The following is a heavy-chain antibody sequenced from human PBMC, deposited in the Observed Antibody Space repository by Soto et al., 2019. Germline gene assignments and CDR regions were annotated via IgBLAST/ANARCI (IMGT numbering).Heavy chain of an antibody. CDR2: ISGSGGST. CDR3: AKVPRVYCSSTSCYTFDY. J-gene: IGHJ4*02. D-gene: IGHD2-2*02. Sequence: SLRLSCAASGFTFSSYAMSWVRQAPGKGLEWVSAISGSGGSTYYADSVKGRFTISRDNSKNTLYLQMNSLRAEDTAVYYCAKVPRVYCSSTSCYTFDYWGQGTLVTVSS. V-gene: IGHV3-23*01. CDR1: GFTFSSYA.